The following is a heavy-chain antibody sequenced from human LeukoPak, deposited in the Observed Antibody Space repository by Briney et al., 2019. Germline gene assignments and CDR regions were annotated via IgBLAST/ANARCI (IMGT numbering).Heavy chain of an antibody. CDR3: ARDENYYDSSGYYDY. Sequence: GGSLRLSCAASGFTFSSYWMHWVRQAPGKGLVWVSRINSDGSSTSYADSVKGRFTISRDNAKNTLYLQMNSLRAEDTAVYYCARDENYYDSSGYYDYWGQGTVVTVSS. CDR1: GFTFSSYW. J-gene: IGHJ4*02. CDR2: INSDGSST. D-gene: IGHD3-22*01. V-gene: IGHV3-74*01.